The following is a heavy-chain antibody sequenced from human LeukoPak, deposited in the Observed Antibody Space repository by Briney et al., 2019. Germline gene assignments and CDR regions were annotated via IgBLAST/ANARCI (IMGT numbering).Heavy chain of an antibody. CDR3: ARDLGFIPTQIAVAGTGWFDP. D-gene: IGHD6-19*01. V-gene: IGHV1-46*01. J-gene: IGHJ5*02. Sequence: WASVKVSCKASGYTFTSYYMHWVRQAPGQGLEWMGIINPSGGSTSYAQKFQGRVTMTRDTSTSTVYMELGSLRSEDTAVYYCARDLGFIPTQIAVAGTGWFDPWGQGTLVTVSS. CDR1: GYTFTSYY. CDR2: INPSGGST.